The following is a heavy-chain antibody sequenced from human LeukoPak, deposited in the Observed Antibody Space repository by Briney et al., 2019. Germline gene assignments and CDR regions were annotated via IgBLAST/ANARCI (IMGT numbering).Heavy chain of an antibody. CDR2: INPNSGGT. D-gene: IGHD4-17*01. Sequence: ASVKVSCKASGYTFTGYYMHWVRQAPGQGLEWMGRINPNSGGTNYAQKFQGRVTMTRDTSISTAYMELSRLRSDDTAVYYCARDLTVTTLRSYYYYMGVWGKGTTVTVSS. V-gene: IGHV1-2*06. CDR3: ARDLTVTTLRSYYYYMGV. CDR1: GYTFTGYY. J-gene: IGHJ6*03.